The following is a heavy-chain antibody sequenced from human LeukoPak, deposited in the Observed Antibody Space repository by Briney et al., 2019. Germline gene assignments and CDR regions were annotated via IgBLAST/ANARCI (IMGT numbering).Heavy chain of an antibody. CDR2: ISDDGNNK. CDR1: GFTFTNFA. D-gene: IGHD3-10*01. V-gene: IGHV3-30*18. J-gene: IGHJ4*02. CDR3: AKGGPHYGSGSYYAFDY. Sequence: GGSLRLSCAASGFTFTNFAMHWVRQAPGKGLEWVTVISDDGNNKYFADSVRGRFTISRDNSKNTLYLQMNSLRAEDTAVYYCAKGGPHYGSGSYYAFDYWGQGTLVTVSS.